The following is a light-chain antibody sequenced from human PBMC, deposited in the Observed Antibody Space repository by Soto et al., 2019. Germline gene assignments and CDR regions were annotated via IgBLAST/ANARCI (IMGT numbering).Light chain of an antibody. CDR2: LGS. J-gene: IGKJ4*01. CDR1: QSLLHDNGFNF. Sequence: DIVMTQSPLFLSFTPGEPASISCRSSQSLLHDNGFNFLNWYLQKPGQPPQLLISLGSSRASGVPDRFSGSASGRDFTLLISRVEAEDVGVFYCMQALETPLTFGGGTKVEIK. CDR3: MQALETPLT. V-gene: IGKV2-28*01.